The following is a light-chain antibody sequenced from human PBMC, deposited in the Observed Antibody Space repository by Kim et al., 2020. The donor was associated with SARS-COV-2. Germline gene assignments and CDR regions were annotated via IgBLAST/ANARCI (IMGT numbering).Light chain of an antibody. CDR2: RNN. V-gene: IGLV10-54*01. CDR3: SAWDSSLSNWV. J-gene: IGLJ3*02. Sequence: PTGTRTDTGNSNNAGNQGAAWLQQHQGHPPKLLSYRNNNRPSGISERLSASRSGNTASLTITGLQPEDEADYYCSAWDSSLSNWVFGGGTQLTVL. CDR1: SNNAGNQG.